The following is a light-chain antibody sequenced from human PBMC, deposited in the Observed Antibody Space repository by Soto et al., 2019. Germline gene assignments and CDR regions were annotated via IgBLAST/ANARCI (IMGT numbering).Light chain of an antibody. V-gene: IGLV2-14*01. J-gene: IGLJ1*01. CDR3: ISYTTGGSYV. CDR2: DVS. Sequence: QSVLTQPASVSGSPGLSIAISCTGTSSDVGGYNSVSWYQQHPGKAPKLMIYDVSNRPSGVSIRFSGSKSGNTASLTISGLEAEDEGDYYCISYTTGGSYVFGTGTKVTVL. CDR1: SSDVGGYNS.